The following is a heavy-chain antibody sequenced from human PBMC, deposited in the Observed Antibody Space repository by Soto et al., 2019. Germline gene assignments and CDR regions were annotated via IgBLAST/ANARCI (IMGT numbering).Heavy chain of an antibody. J-gene: IGHJ4*02. V-gene: IGHV1-18*01. Sequence: VRQAPGQGLEWMGWISAYNGNTNYAQKLQGRVTMTTDTSTSTAYMELRSLRSDDTAVYYCARDYGDYENGDYWGQGTLVTVS. CDR3: ARDYGDYENGDY. CDR2: ISAYNGNT. D-gene: IGHD4-17*01.